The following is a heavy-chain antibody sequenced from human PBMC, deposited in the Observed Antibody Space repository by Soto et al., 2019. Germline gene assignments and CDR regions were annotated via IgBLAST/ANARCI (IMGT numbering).Heavy chain of an antibody. CDR2: ISYDGSNK. V-gene: IGHV3-30-3*01. J-gene: IGHJ4*02. Sequence: QVQLVESGGGVVQPGRSLRLSCAASGFTFSSYAMHWVRQAPGKGLEWVAVISYDGSNKYYADSVKGRFTISRDNSKNTLYLQMNSLRAEDTAVYYCARDGDYYDIVGVDYWGQGTLVTVSS. CDR3: ARDGDYYDIVGVDY. CDR1: GFTFSSYA. D-gene: IGHD3-22*01.